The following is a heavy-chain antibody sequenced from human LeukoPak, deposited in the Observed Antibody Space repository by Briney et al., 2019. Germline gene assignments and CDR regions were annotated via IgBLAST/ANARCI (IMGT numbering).Heavy chain of an antibody. J-gene: IGHJ4*02. CDR2: IYSGGST. Sequence: GSLTLSCAASGFTINSNYMSWVRQAPGKGLEWDSVIYSGGSTYYADSVKGRFTISRDNSKNTLYLQMNSLRAEDTAVYYCAVYDFWSGSYFDYWGQGTLVTVSS. CDR3: AVYDFWSGSYFDY. D-gene: IGHD3-3*01. CDR1: GFTINSNY. V-gene: IGHV3-53*01.